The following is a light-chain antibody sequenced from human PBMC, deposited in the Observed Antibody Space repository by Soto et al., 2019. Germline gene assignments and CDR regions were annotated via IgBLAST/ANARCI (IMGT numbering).Light chain of an antibody. J-gene: IGKJ4*01. Sequence: EIVLTQSPGTLSLSPGEGATLSCRASQSVSSSYLAWYQQKPGQAPRLLISGASSRATGIPDRFSGSGSGTDFTFTISRLEAEDFAVYYCQQYGSSPLTFGGGTKVEIK. V-gene: IGKV3-20*01. CDR1: QSVSSSY. CDR2: GAS. CDR3: QQYGSSPLT.